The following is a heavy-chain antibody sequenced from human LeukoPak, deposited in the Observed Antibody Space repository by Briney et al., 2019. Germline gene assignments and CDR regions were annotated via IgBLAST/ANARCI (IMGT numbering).Heavy chain of an antibody. D-gene: IGHD2-15*01. CDR1: GVTFSSYA. J-gene: IGHJ5*02. CDR2: IIPIFGTP. Sequence: SVKVSCKASGVTFSSYAITWVRQAPGQGLEWMGGIIPIFGTPNYAQKFQGRLTITADESTSTAYMELSSLRSEDTAVFYCARMSGYCSGDSCYGNNWFDPWGQGTLVTVSS. V-gene: IGHV1-69*13. CDR3: ARMSGYCSGDSCYGNNWFDP.